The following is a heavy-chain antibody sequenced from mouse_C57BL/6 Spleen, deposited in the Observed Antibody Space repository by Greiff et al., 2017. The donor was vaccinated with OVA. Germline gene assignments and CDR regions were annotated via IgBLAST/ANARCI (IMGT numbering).Heavy chain of an antibody. D-gene: IGHD2-2*01. CDR3: TTSYGYETVWYFDV. J-gene: IGHJ1*03. V-gene: IGHV14-4*01. Sequence: VQLQQSGAELVRPGASVKLSCTASGFNIKDDYMHWVKQRPEQGLEWIGWIDPENGDTEYASKFQGKATITADTSSNTAYLQLSSLTSEDTAVYYCTTSYGYETVWYFDVWGTGTTVTVSS. CDR2: IDPENGDT. CDR1: GFNIKDDY.